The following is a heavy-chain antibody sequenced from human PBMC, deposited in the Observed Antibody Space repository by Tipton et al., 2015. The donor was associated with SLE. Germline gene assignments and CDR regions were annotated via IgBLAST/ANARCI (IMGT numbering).Heavy chain of an antibody. CDR2: IYNGGS. CDR3: ARTNRGCFDY. V-gene: IGHV4-4*07. Sequence: TLSLTCTVSGDSLSSSHWTWFRQPAGKGLEWIGRIYNGGSNYNPSLKSRVSMSLDTSKNQMSLKLNSVTAADTAVYYCARTNRGCFDYWGQGTLVTVSS. J-gene: IGHJ4*02. D-gene: IGHD2-8*01. CDR1: GDSLSSSH.